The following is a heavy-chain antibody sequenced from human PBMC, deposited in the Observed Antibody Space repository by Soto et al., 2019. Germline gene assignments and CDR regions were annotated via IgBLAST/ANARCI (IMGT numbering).Heavy chain of an antibody. J-gene: IGHJ4*02. CDR3: AILRDDFWSGYYYAY. V-gene: IGHV3-23*01. CDR1: EFTFSNYA. D-gene: IGHD3-3*01. Sequence: GSLRLSCAASEFTFSNYAMSWVRQAPGKGLEWVSGISGSGGSTYYADSVKGRFTISRDNSKSTLYLQMNSLRAEDTAVYYCAILRDDFWSGYYYAYWGQGTLVTVSS. CDR2: ISGSGGST.